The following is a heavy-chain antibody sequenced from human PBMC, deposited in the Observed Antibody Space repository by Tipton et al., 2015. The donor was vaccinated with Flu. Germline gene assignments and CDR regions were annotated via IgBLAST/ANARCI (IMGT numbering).Heavy chain of an antibody. CDR3: ARQKGGISSGYYYYFDY. V-gene: IGHV4-4*07. J-gene: IGHJ4*02. CDR1: GGSITYSY. D-gene: IGHD3-22*01. CDR2: IFTSGST. Sequence: TLSLTCTISGGSITYSYWSWIRQPAGQGLEWIGRIFTSGSTIYNPSLRGRVTLSMDVSKRQFSLKLSSVTAADTAVYYCARQKGGISSGYYYYFDYWGQGTLVTVSS.